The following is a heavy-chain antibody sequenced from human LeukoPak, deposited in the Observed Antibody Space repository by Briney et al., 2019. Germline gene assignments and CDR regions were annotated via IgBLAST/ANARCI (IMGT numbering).Heavy chain of an antibody. J-gene: IGHJ4*02. V-gene: IGHV3-30*03. Sequence: GGSLRLSCAASGFTFSNYGIHWVRQAPGRGLEWVAVISYDGNKKYYADSVKGRFTISRDNAKNSLYLQMNSLRAEDTAVYYCARESFDSSGYSLDYWGQGTLVTVSS. CDR2: ISYDGNKK. CDR3: ARESFDSSGYSLDY. D-gene: IGHD3-22*01. CDR1: GFTFSNYG.